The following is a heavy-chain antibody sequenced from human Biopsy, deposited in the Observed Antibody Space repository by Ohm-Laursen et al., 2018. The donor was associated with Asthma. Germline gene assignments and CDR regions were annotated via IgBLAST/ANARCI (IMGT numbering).Heavy chain of an antibody. CDR2: IDPNSGGT. CDR1: GYPFTDYY. Sequence: SVKVSCKASGYPFTDYYVHWVRQAPGQGLEWMGRIDPNSGGTNYAQKFQGRVTMTRDTSISTAYMELSRLRSDDTAVYYCARGRHYDFWSGYYIEYFDYWGQGTLVTVSS. D-gene: IGHD3-3*01. J-gene: IGHJ4*02. CDR3: ARGRHYDFWSGYYIEYFDY. V-gene: IGHV1-2*06.